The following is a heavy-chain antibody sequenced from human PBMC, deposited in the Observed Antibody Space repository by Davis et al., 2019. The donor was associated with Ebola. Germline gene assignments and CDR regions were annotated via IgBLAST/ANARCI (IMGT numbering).Heavy chain of an antibody. CDR1: GGSISISTSYY. CDR2: IYYSGST. V-gene: IGHV4-39*01. D-gene: IGHD4-17*01. Sequence: SETLSLTCTVSGGSISISTSYYWGWIRQPPGKGLEWIGSIYYSGSTYFNPSLKSRVTISVDTSKNQFSLKLSSVTAADTAVYYCARHAATVTDGGYYYGMDVWGQGTTVTVSS. CDR3: ARHAATVTDGGYYYGMDV. J-gene: IGHJ6*02.